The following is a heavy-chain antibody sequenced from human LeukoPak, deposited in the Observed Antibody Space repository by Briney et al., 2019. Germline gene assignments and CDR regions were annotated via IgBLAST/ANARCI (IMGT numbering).Heavy chain of an antibody. CDR1: GYTFTSYG. CDR2: ISAYNGNT. V-gene: IGHV1-18*01. J-gene: IGHJ3*02. Sequence: ASVTVSCKASGYTFTSYGISWVRQAPGQGLEWMGWISAYNGNTNYAQKLQGRVTMTTDTSTSTAYMELRSLRSDDTAVYYCARVYKGYCSSTSCWDAFDIWGQGTMVTVSS. D-gene: IGHD2-2*01. CDR3: ARVYKGYCSSTSCWDAFDI.